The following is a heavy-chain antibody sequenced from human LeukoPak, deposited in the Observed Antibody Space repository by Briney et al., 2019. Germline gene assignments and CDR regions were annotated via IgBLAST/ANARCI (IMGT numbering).Heavy chain of an antibody. CDR2: ISSLSGTI. D-gene: IGHD6-13*01. V-gene: IGHV3-48*04. J-gene: IGHJ4*02. Sequence: GGSPRLSCAASGFTFSSYSMNWVRQAPGKELEWVSYISSLSGTIYYADSVKGRFTISRDNAKNSLYLQMNSLRAEDTAVYYCARDRAAAAGTIEYDYWGQGTLVTVSS. CDR3: ARDRAAAAGTIEYDY. CDR1: GFTFSSYS.